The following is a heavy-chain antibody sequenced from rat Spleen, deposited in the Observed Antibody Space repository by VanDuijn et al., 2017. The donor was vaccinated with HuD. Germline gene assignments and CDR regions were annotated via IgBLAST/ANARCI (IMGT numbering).Heavy chain of an antibody. J-gene: IGHJ2*01. CDR2: ITKSGDRT. Sequence: EVQLVESGGGLVQPGRSLKLSCVASGFTFTDYYMGWVRQAPTKGLEWVASITKSGDRTYYRDSVKGRFTISRDNAENTVYLQMNSLRSEDTATYFCAKEGITTSFNSWGQGVMVTVSS. D-gene: IGHD1-10*01. V-gene: IGHV5S23*01. CDR1: GFTFTDYY. CDR3: AKEGITTSFNS.